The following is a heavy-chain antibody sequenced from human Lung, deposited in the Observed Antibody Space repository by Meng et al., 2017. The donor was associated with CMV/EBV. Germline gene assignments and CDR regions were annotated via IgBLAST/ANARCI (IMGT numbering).Heavy chain of an antibody. CDR1: GYTLTELS. D-gene: IGHD5-18*01. V-gene: IGHV1-24*01. CDR3: ATDGRGYSYGKYYYYYGMDV. J-gene: IGHJ6*02. CDR2: FDPEDGET. Sequence: ASXXVSXKVSGYTLTELSMHWVRQAPGKGLEWMGGFDPEDGETIYGQKFQGRVTMTEDTSTDTAYMELSSVRSEDTAVYYCATDGRGYSYGKYYYYYGMDVWXQGTXVTVSS.